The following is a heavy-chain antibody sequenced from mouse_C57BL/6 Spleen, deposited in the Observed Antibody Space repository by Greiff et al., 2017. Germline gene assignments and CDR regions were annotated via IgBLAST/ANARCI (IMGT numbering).Heavy chain of an antibody. Sequence: VHVKQSVAELVRPGASVKLSCTASGFTFKNTYMHWVKQRPEQGLEWIGRIDPANGNTKYAPKFQGKATITADTSSNTAYLQLSSLTSEDTAIYYCSPLDGNSDSDWYFDVWGTGTTVTVSS. CDR1: GFTFKNTY. CDR3: SPLDGNSDSDWYFDV. J-gene: IGHJ1*03. D-gene: IGHD2-1*01. V-gene: IGHV14-3*01. CDR2: IDPANGNT.